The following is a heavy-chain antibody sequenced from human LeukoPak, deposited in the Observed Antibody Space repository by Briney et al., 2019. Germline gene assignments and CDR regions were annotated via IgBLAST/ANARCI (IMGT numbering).Heavy chain of an antibody. V-gene: IGHV4-34*01. CDR1: GGPFSGYY. J-gene: IGHJ4*01. CDR2: INHRGST. Sequence: KSSETLSLTCAVYGGPFSGYYWSWIRQPPGKGLEWIGEINHRGSTNYNPSLKSRVTISVDTSKNQFSLKLSSVTAADTAVYYCARGGWSLDYWGHGTLVTVSS. D-gene: IGHD2-15*01. CDR3: ARGGWSLDY.